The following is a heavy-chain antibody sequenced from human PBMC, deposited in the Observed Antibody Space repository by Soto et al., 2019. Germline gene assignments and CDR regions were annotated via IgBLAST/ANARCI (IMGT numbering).Heavy chain of an antibody. J-gene: IGHJ4*02. Sequence: LSLTCTVSGGSISSGGYYWSWIRQHPGKGLEWIGYIYYSGSTYYNPSLKSRVTISVDTSKNQFSLKLSSVTAADTAVYYCARGTVTTTSDYWGQGTLVTVSS. V-gene: IGHV4-31*03. CDR1: GGSISSGGYY. D-gene: IGHD4-4*01. CDR2: IYYSGST. CDR3: ARGTVTTTSDY.